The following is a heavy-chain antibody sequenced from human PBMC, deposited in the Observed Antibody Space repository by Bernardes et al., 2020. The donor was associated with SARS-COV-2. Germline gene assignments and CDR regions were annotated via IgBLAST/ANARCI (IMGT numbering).Heavy chain of an antibody. V-gene: IGHV3-21*01. CDR1: GFTFRSYS. CDR2: ISSSSSYI. CDR3: ARDSPGLRLGRRYFDL. Sequence: WRSLRPSCAASGFTFRSYSMNWVRQAPGKGLEWVSSISSSSSYIYYADSVKGRFTISRENAKNSLYLQMNSLRAGDTAVYYCARDSPGLRLGRRYFDLWGRGTLVTVSS. J-gene: IGHJ2*01. D-gene: IGHD5-12*01.